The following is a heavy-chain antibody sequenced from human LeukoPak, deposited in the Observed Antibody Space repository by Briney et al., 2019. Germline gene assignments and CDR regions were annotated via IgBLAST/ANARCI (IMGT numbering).Heavy chain of an antibody. V-gene: IGHV3-30-3*01. Sequence: GTSLRLSCAASGFTFSSYAMHWVRQAPGKGLEWVAVISYDGSNKYYADSVKGRFTISRDNSKNTLYLQMNSLRAEDTAVYYCARTRVVVTAVDAFDIWGQGTTVTVSS. CDR3: ARTRVVVTAVDAFDI. CDR1: GFTFSSYA. CDR2: ISYDGSNK. D-gene: IGHD2-21*02. J-gene: IGHJ3*02.